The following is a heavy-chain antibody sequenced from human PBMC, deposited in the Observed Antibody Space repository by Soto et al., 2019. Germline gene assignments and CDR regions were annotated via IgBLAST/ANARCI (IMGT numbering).Heavy chain of an antibody. CDR2: IWYDGSNK. CDR1: GFTFSSYG. J-gene: IGHJ5*02. Sequence: QVQLVESGGGVVQPGRSLRLSCAASGFTFSSYGMHWVRQAPGKGLEWVAVIWYDGSNKYYADSVKGRFTISRDNXXXXXXXXXXXXXXXXXXXXXXXXDYYGDYVGWFDPWGQGTLVTVSS. D-gene: IGHD4-17*01. V-gene: IGHV3-33*01. CDR3: XXDYYGDYVGWFDP.